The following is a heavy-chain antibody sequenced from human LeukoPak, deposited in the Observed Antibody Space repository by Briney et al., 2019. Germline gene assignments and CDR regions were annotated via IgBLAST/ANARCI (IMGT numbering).Heavy chain of an antibody. CDR1: GFTFSSYG. CDR2: IWYDGSNK. CDR3: ATDISTHYFGS. V-gene: IGHV3-33*01. Sequence: GRSLRLSCAASGFTFSSYGMHWVRQAPGKGLEWVALIWYDGSNKYYAESVKGRFTISRDNSRNTVFLQMNSLRAEDTAIYYCATDISTHYFGSWGQGTLVTVSS. J-gene: IGHJ4*02. D-gene: IGHD3-9*01.